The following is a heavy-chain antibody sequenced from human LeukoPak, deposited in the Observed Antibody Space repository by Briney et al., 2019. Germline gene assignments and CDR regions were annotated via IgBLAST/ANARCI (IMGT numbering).Heavy chain of an antibody. CDR1: GFTFSGST. V-gene: IGHV3-73*01. CDR3: IRGAASGSYYGFDV. J-gene: IGHJ6*02. CDR2: IRSKANNYAT. D-gene: IGHD1-26*01. Sequence: PGGSLRLSCAASGFTFSGSTMHWVRQVSGKGLEWVGRIRSKANNYATAYATSVKGRFTLSRDDSKNTAYLQMNSLKTEDTAVYYCIRGAASGSYYGFDVWGQGATVTVSS.